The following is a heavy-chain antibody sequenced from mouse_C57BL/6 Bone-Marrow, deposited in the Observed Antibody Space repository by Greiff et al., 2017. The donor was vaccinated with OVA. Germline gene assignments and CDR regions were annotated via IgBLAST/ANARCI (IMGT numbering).Heavy chain of an antibody. CDR1: GFTFSSYA. CDR2: ISDGGSYT. Sequence: EVQLVESGGGLVKPGGSLKLSCAASGFTFSSYAMSWVRQTPEKRLEWVATISDGGSYTYYPDSVKGRFTISRDNAKNTLYLQMSSLKSEDTAMYYCARLGDYYGSFDYWGQGTTLTVSS. D-gene: IGHD1-1*01. J-gene: IGHJ2*01. CDR3: ARLGDYYGSFDY. V-gene: IGHV5-6*01.